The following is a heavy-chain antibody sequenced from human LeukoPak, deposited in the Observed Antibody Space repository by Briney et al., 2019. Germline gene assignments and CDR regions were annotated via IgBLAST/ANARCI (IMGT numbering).Heavy chain of an antibody. V-gene: IGHV4-61*05. J-gene: IGHJ5*02. Sequence: SETLSLTCTVSGGSIRSSYYYWGWIRQPPGKGLEWIGYIYYSGSTNYNPSLKSRVTISVDTSKNQFSLKLSSVTAADTAVYYCARGWLATGFDPWGQGTLVTVSS. CDR1: GGSIRSSYYY. D-gene: IGHD6-19*01. CDR2: IYYSGST. CDR3: ARGWLATGFDP.